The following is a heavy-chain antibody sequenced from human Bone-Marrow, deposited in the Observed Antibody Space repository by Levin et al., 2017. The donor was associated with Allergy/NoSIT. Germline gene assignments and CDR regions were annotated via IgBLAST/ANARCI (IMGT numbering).Heavy chain of an antibody. V-gene: IGHV3-30*18. Sequence: GESLKISCAASGFTFSTYGMHWVRQAPGKGLEWVAVMLYDGSNKYYADSVKGRFTISRDNSKNTLYLQMNSLRTEDTAVYYCAKEGKEGWFGELLTFFDYWGQGTLVTVSS. CDR3: AKEGKEGWFGELLTFFDY. CDR1: GFTFSTYG. D-gene: IGHD3-10*01. CDR2: MLYDGSNK. J-gene: IGHJ4*02.